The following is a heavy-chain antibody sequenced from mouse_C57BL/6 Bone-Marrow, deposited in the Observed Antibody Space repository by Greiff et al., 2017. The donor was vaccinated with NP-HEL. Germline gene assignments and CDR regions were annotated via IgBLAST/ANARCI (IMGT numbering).Heavy chain of an antibody. CDR3: ARDAQGNLVW. J-gene: IGHJ3*01. CDR1: GFTFSSYA. D-gene: IGHD3-1*01. Sequence: EVKLMESGGGLVKPGGSLKLSCAASGFTFSSYAMSWVRQTPEKRLEWVATISDGGSYTYYPDNVKGRFTISRDNAKNNLYLQMSHLKSEDTAMYYCARDAQGNLVWGGQGTLVTVSA. V-gene: IGHV5-4*01. CDR2: ISDGGSYT.